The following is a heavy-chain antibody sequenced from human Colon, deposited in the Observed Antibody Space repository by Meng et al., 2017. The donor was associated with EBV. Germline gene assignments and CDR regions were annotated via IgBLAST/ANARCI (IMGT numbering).Heavy chain of an antibody. CDR1: GGSISSGNHY. J-gene: IGHJ2*01. D-gene: IGHD4-17*01. V-gene: IGHV4-31*03. Sequence: QVQLQESGPGLVKPSQPLSLTCTVSGGSISSGNHYWSWIRPHPGKGLEYIGYIYYSGSTYYNPSLKSRVIISVDTSKNQFSLRLNSVTAADTAVYYCASLYGDSSVWYLDLWGRGTLVTVSS. CDR2: IYYSGST. CDR3: ASLYGDSSVWYLDL.